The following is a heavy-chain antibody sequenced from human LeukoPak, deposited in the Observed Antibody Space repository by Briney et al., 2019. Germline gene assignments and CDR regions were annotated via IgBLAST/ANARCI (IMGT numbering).Heavy chain of an antibody. V-gene: IGHV5-51*01. CDR2: IYPGGSDT. Sequence: GESLNISCKGSGYTFTNYWIGWVRQMPGKGLEWMGIIYPGGSDTRYSPSFQGQVTISAGKSISTAYLQWNSLKASDTTMYYCARPLHDYSKYWFDPWGQGTLVTVSS. CDR1: GYTFTNYW. CDR3: ARPLHDYSKYWFDP. J-gene: IGHJ5*02. D-gene: IGHD4-11*01.